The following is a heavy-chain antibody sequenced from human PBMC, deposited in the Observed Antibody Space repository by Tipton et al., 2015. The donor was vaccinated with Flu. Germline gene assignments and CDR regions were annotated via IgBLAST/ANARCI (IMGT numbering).Heavy chain of an antibody. CDR1: GGSISTYY. Sequence: TLSLTCSVSGGSISTYYWSWIRQPAGKGLEWVGHFYNNGSTRYNPSLKNRCTMSADTSRSQFSLKVTSVTAAGTALYYCARDPYNASGSLYDGGDYFDFWGRGALVSVSS. D-gene: IGHD3-10*01. V-gene: IGHV4-4*07. CDR3: ARDPYNASGSLYDGGDYFDF. CDR2: FYNNGST. J-gene: IGHJ4*02.